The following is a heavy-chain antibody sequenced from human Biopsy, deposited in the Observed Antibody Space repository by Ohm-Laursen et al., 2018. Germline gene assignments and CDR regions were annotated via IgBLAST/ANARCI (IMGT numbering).Heavy chain of an antibody. V-gene: IGHV4-31*11. CDR1: GGSISIGGPY. Sequence: SQTLSLTCAVSGGSISIGGPYWSWIRQHPGKGLEWIGYIYYNGNTNYNPSLKSRVSMSVDTSKNQFSLKLSSVTVADTAVYFCARDRGQNYFDYWGQGIPVTVSS. CDR3: ARDRGQNYFDY. J-gene: IGHJ4*02. CDR2: IYYNGNT.